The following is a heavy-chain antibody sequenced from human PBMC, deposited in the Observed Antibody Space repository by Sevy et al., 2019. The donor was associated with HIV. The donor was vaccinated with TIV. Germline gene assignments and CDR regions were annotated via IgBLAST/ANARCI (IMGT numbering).Heavy chain of an antibody. Sequence: GGSLRLSCVISAFTFSSYEMNWVRQAPGKGLEWVSHISNSGSIIYYEDSVKGRFTISRDNAKNSLYLQMNSLRAEDTAVYYCAREDGSRQYFQYWGQGTLVTVSS. CDR2: ISNSGSII. CDR3: AREDGSRQYFQY. J-gene: IGHJ1*01. CDR1: AFTFSSYE. V-gene: IGHV3-48*03. D-gene: IGHD6-13*01.